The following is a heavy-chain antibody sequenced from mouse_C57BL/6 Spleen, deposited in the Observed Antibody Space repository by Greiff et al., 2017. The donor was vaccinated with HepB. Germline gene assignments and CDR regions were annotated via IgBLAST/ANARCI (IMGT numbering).Heavy chain of an antibody. Sequence: EVQLVESEGGLVQPGSSMKLSCTASGFTFSDYYMAWVRQVPEKGLEWVANINYDGSSTYYLDSLKSRFIISRDNAKNILYLQMSSLKSEDTATYYCASLAGTGAMDYWGQGTSVTVSS. CDR1: GFTFSDYY. CDR3: ASLAGTGAMDY. J-gene: IGHJ4*01. V-gene: IGHV5-16*01. CDR2: INYDGSST. D-gene: IGHD3-3*01.